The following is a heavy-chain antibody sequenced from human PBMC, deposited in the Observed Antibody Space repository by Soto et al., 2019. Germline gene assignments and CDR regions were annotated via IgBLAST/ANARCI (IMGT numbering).Heavy chain of an antibody. Sequence: QVQLQESGPGLVKPSETLSLTCGVSGFPVSYGYYWGWIRQPPGKGLEWLGSIYQSGKTYYNPSLKSRLTLWMDTSKNEFSVRLRSVTAADTAVYFCARLYCSSVSCYNDYWGPGVQVTVSS. V-gene: IGHV4-38-2*01. CDR2: IYQSGKT. CDR1: GFPVSYGYY. CDR3: ARLYCSSVSCYNDY. D-gene: IGHD2-2*01. J-gene: IGHJ4*02.